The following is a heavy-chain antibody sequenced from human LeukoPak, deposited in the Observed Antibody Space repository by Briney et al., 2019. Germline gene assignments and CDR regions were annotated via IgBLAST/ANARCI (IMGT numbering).Heavy chain of an antibody. CDR1: GVSFSGYY. CDR2: INHSGSA. V-gene: IGHV4-34*01. J-gene: IGHJ5*02. Sequence: SETLSLTCAVYGVSFSGYYWSWIRQPPGKGLEWIGEINHSGSANYNPSLKSRVTISVDTSKNQYSLKLSSVTAADTAVYYCARVSFSDYVPWGQGTLVTVSS. D-gene: IGHD4-17*01. CDR3: ARVSFSDYVP.